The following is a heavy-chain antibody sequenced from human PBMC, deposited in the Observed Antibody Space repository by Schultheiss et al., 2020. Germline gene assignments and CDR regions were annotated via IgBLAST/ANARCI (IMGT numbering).Heavy chain of an antibody. V-gene: IGHV1-46*01. CDR2: INPSGGNT. J-gene: IGHJ4*02. Sequence: ASVKVSCKASGYTFTNYYMHWVRQAPGQGLEWMGIINPSGGNTGYAQKVKGRVSMTRKTPISTAYMELSSLRSDDTAVYYCATYHYGSGNFHDYWGQGTLVTVSS. CDR3: ATYHYGSGNFHDY. CDR1: GYTFTNYY. D-gene: IGHD3-10*01.